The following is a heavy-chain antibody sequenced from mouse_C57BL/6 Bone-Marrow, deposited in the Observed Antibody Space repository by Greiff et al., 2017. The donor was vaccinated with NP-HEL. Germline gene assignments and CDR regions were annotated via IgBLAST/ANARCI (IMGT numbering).Heavy chain of an antibody. D-gene: IGHD1-1*01. V-gene: IGHV1-39*01. CDR3: ARKRGTGGSSYWYFDV. Sequence: VQLQQSGPELVKPGASVKISCKASGYSFTDYNMNWVKQSNGTSLEWIGVINPNYGTTSYNQKFKGKATLTVDQSSSTAYMQLNSLTSEDSAVYYCARKRGTGGSSYWYFDVWGTGTTVTVSS. CDR2: INPNYGTT. J-gene: IGHJ1*03. CDR1: GYSFTDYN.